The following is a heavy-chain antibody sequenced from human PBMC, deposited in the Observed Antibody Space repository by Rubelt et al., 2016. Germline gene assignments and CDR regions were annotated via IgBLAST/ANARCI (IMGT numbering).Heavy chain of an antibody. CDR1: GFTFTSYD. J-gene: IGHJ4*02. CDR3: ARAHGGDGYFDY. V-gene: IGHV3-13*01. Sequence: VQLVESGGGLVQPGGSLRLACAASGFTFTSYDIHWVRHTTERGLEWVSSIGTAGKTFYPDSVKGRFTSSGQNARNSAYLQMSSLKAGDTAVYYCARAHGGDGYFDYWGQGTLVTVSS. CDR2: IGTAGKT. D-gene: IGHD3-16*01.